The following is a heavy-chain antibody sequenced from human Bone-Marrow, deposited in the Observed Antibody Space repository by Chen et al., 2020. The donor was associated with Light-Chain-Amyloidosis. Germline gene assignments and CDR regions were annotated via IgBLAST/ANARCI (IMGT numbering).Heavy chain of an antibody. CDR3: VRQDYSMSPDVNL. V-gene: IGHV5-10-1*03. D-gene: IGHD4-4*01. Sequence: EEQLVQSGAEVKKSGESLRISCKGSGYSFPNYWIMWVRQMPGKGLEYMGRIDPTKSDGDYSPSFRGHVTISVDKSINTAYLQWSSLRASDTAMYYCVRQDYSMSPDVNLWGQGTQVTVSS. CDR2: IDPTKSDG. CDR1: GYSFPNYW. J-gene: IGHJ4*02.